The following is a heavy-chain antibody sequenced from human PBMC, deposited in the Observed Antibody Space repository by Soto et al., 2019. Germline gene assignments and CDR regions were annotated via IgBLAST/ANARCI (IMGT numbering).Heavy chain of an antibody. Sequence: QVQLVESGGGVVQPGRSLRLSCAASGFTFSSYGMHWVRQAPGKGLAWVAVIWYDGSNKYYADSVKGRFTISRDNSKNTLYLQMNSLRAEDTAVYYCARDAGYSSSWYQNYYYGMDVWGQGTTVTVSS. V-gene: IGHV3-33*01. D-gene: IGHD6-13*01. CDR3: ARDAGYSSSWYQNYYYGMDV. J-gene: IGHJ6*02. CDR1: GFTFSSYG. CDR2: IWYDGSNK.